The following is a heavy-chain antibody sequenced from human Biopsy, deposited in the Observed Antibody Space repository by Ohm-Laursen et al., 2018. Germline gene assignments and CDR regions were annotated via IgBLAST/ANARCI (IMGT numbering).Heavy chain of an antibody. D-gene: IGHD3-22*01. CDR3: ARDFFDSSGYFYYYNGVDL. Sequence: SVKVSCKTSGFIFTSYGLSWVRQAPGQGLEWMGWISSSNDNTNYAQKFQGRVTMTADTSTSTAYMELRSLRSDDTAVYYCARDFFDSSGYFYYYNGVDLWGQGTTVTVSS. CDR2: ISSSNDNT. CDR1: GFIFTSYG. V-gene: IGHV1-18*01. J-gene: IGHJ6*02.